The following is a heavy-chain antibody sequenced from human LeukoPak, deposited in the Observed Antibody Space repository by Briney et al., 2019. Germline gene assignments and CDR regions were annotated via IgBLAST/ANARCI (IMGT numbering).Heavy chain of an antibody. J-gene: IGHJ4*02. D-gene: IGHD6-13*01. CDR3: ARDTSSSWYRGSGDY. V-gene: IGHV3-7*01. CDR1: GFTFSSYW. CDR2: IKQDGSEK. Sequence: GGSLRLSCAASGFTFSSYWMSWVRQAPGKGLEWVANIKQDGSEKYYVDSVKGRFTISRDNAKNSLYLQMNSLRAEDTAVYYCARDTSSSWYRGSGDYWGQGTLVTVSS.